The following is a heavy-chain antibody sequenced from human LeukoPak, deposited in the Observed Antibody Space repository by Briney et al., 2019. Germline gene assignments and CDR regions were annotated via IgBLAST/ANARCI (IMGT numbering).Heavy chain of an antibody. V-gene: IGHV4-38-2*01. D-gene: IGHD3-3*01. CDR1: GSSISSDYY. Sequence: SETLSLTCAVSGSSISSDYYWGWIRQPPGKGLEWIGSISHGGSTYYSPSLTSRLTISVDTSKNQFSLNLSSVTAADTAVYYCAGAPYNFWSTYLDYWGQGTLVTASS. CDR2: ISHGGST. CDR3: AGAPYNFWSTYLDY. J-gene: IGHJ4*02.